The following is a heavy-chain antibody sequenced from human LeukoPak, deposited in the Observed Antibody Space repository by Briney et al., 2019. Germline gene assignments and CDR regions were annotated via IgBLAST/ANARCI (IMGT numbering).Heavy chain of an antibody. V-gene: IGHV1-69*13. J-gene: IGHJ3*02. CDR3: AGDVVVIHDAFDI. D-gene: IGHD2-21*01. CDR2: IIPIFGTA. CDR1: GYTFTSYD. Sequence: AASVKVSCKASGYTFTSYDINWVRQAPGQGLEWMGGIIPIFGTANYAQKFQGRVTITADESTSTAYMELSSLRSEDTAVYYCAGDVVVIHDAFDIWGQGTMVTVSS.